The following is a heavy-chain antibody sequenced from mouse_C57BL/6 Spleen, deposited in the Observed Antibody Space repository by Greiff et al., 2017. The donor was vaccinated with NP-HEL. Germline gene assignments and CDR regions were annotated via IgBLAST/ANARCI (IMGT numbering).Heavy chain of an antibody. CDR2: IYPSDSET. V-gene: IGHV1-61*01. CDR1: GYTFTSYW. CDR3: ARWEWSNYAMDY. D-gene: IGHD4-1*01. Sequence: QVQLQQSGAELVRPGSSVKLSCKASGYTFTSYWMDWVKQRPGQGLEWIGNIYPSDSETHYNQKFKDKATLTVDKSSSTAYMQLSSLTSEDSAVYYCARWEWSNYAMDYWGQGTSVTVSS. J-gene: IGHJ4*01.